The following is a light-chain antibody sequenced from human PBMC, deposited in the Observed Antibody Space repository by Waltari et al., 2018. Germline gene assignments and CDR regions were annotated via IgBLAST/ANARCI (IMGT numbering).Light chain of an antibody. J-gene: IGKJ1*01. CDR3: QQSYSFPWT. V-gene: IGKV1-39*01. CDR1: QTISTY. Sequence: DIQVTQSPSSLSASVGDRVTITCRPSQTISTYLNWYQHKPGEAPKLLVYYASNLQTGVPSRFSGSGYGTDFTLTISSLQPEDFATYYCQQSYSFPWTFGQGTKVEIK. CDR2: YAS.